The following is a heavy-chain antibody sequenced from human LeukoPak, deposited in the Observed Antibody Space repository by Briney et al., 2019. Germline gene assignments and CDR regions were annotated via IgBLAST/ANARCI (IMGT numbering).Heavy chain of an antibody. CDR2: ISHDGSTK. D-gene: IGHD6-13*01. V-gene: IGHV3-30-3*01. CDR1: GFIFSSYV. J-gene: IGHJ4*02. CDR3: VNIAATGPDY. Sequence: PGRSLRLSCAASGFIFSSYVLHWVRQAPGKGLEWVAVISHDGSTKYYVGSVKGRFTISRDNSKNTLFLQMNSLRPEDTAVYYCVNIAATGPDYWGQGTRVTVSS.